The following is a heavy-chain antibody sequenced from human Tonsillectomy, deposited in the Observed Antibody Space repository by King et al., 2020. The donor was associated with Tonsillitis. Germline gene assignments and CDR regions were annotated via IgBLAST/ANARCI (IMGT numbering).Heavy chain of an antibody. CDR3: AREPGNYFDS. J-gene: IGHJ4*02. D-gene: IGHD1-14*01. Sequence: VQLQQWGAGVLKPSETLSLTCGVYVESLSGYYWTWIRQPPGKGLEWIGEINQSGSTNYKPSLKSRVTISVDTSRNQFSLKLSSVTASDTAIYYCAREPGNYFDSWGQGTLATVSS. V-gene: IGHV4-34*01. CDR2: INQSGST. CDR1: VESLSGYY.